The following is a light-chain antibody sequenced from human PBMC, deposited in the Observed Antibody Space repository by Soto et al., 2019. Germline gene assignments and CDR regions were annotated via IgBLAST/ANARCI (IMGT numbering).Light chain of an antibody. CDR2: DAS. CDR3: QQRNNWPPIT. Sequence: EIVLTHSPSTLSLSPGSRSTLPCRASQSVRRYLAWYQQKPGQAPRLLXYDASTRATGIPARFSGSGSETDFTLTITSLEPEDFAVYYCQQRNNWPPITFGQGTRLEIK. J-gene: IGKJ5*01. CDR1: QSVRRY. V-gene: IGKV3-11*01.